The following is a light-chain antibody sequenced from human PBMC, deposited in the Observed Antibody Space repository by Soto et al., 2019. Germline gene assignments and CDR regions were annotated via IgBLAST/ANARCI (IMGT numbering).Light chain of an antibody. CDR3: QQSYSTPRT. CDR1: QSISSY. V-gene: IGKV1-39*01. CDR2: AAS. J-gene: IGKJ1*01. Sequence: DIQMTQSPSSLSASVRDRVTITCRSSQSISSYLNWYQQKPGKAPKLLIYAASSLQSGVPSRFSGSGSGTDFTLTISSLQPEDFATYYCQQSYSTPRTFAQGTTVDI.